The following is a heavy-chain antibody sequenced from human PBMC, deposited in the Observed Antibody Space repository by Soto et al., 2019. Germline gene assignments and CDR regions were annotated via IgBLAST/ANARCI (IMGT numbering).Heavy chain of an antibody. D-gene: IGHD2-15*01. Sequence: PGGSLRLSCAASGFSVSKKYMTWVRQPPGKGLEWVSVIYGGGKTYYADSVKGRFTISRDNSMNMLYLQMNSLRVEVTAVYYCATTVVTAVLDYWGQGTLVTVSS. V-gene: IGHV3-66*01. CDR1: GFSVSKKY. CDR2: IYGGGKT. J-gene: IGHJ4*02. CDR3: ATTVVTAVLDY.